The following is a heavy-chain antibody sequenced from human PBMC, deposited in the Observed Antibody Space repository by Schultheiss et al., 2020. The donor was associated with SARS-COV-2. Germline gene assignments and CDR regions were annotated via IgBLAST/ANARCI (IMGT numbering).Heavy chain of an antibody. D-gene: IGHD7-27*01. CDR1: GLTFSSYA. CDR2: ISGSCGST. J-gene: IGHJ5*02. V-gene: IGHV3-23*01. Sequence: GESLKISCAASGLTFSSYAMSWVRQAPGKGLGWVSAISGSCGSTYYADSVKGRFTISRDNSKNTLYLQMNSLRAEDTAVYYCARDPAGEGWFDPWGQGTLVTVSS. CDR3: ARDPAGEGWFDP.